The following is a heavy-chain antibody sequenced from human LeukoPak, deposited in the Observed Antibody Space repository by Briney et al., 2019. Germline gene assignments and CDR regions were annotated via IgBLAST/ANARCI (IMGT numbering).Heavy chain of an antibody. J-gene: IGHJ4*02. CDR2: IIPIFGTA. D-gene: IGHD5-18*01. V-gene: IGHV1-69*05. CDR3: ARDGGGYSYGGAFDY. CDR1: GGTFSSYA. Sequence: GASVKVSCKASGGTFSSYAISWVRQAPGQGLEWLRGIIPIFGTANYAQKFQGRVTITTDESTSTAYMELSSLRSEDTAVYYCARDGGGYSYGGAFDYWGQGTLVTVSS.